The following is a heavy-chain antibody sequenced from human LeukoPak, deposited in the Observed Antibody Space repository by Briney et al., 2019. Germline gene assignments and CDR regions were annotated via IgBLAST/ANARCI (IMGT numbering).Heavy chain of an antibody. V-gene: IGHV1-2*02. J-gene: IGHJ2*01. D-gene: IGHD1-26*01. CDR1: GYTFTGYY. Sequence: ASVKVSCKASGYTFTGYYMHWVRQAPGQGLEWMGWINPNSGGTNYAQKFQGRVTMTRDTSISTAYMELSRLRSDDTAVYYCARGQVGATWDWYFDLWGRGTLVTVSS. CDR3: ARGQVGATWDWYFDL. CDR2: INPNSGGT.